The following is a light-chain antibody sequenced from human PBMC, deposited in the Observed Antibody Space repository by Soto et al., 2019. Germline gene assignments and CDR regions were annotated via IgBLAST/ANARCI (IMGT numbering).Light chain of an antibody. CDR3: SSFSSTSTIV. V-gene: IGLV2-14*01. CDR1: SSDVGGYNY. Sequence: QSVLTQPPSASGSPGQSITISCIGSSSDVGGYNYVSWYQHHPGRVPKPMIFEVSDRPSGVSSRFSGSKSGNTAYLTISGLQAEDEADYYCSSFSSTSTIVFGGGTKLTVL. J-gene: IGLJ2*01. CDR2: EVS.